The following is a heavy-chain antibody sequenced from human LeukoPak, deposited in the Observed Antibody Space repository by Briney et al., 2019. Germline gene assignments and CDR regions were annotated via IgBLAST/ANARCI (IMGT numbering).Heavy chain of an antibody. D-gene: IGHD1-26*01. CDR3: AAVSGSYTLLDC. V-gene: IGHV1-24*01. CDR1: GYTLTELS. Sequence: ASVKVSCKVSGYTLTELSIHWARQAPGKGLEWMGGIDPDDGETIYSPKFQGRVTMTEDTSTDTAHLVLSGLRSEDTAVYFCAAVSGSYTLLDCWGQGTPVTVSS. CDR2: IDPDDGET. J-gene: IGHJ4*02.